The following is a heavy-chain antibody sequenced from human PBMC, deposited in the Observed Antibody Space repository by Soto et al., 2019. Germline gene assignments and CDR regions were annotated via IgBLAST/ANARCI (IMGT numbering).Heavy chain of an antibody. Sequence: HXESLKISCKGSGDRVTDYWIGWVRQMPGKGLEWMGIVFPGDSDTRYSPSFQGQVTISVDKSISTAYLQWSSLKASDTAMYYCARESEDLTSNFDYWGQGTLVTVSS. V-gene: IGHV5-51*01. CDR2: VFPGDSDT. J-gene: IGHJ4*02. CDR1: GDRVTDYW. CDR3: ARESEDLTSNFDY.